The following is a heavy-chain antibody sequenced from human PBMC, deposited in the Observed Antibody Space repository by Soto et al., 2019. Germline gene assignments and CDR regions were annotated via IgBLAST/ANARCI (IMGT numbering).Heavy chain of an antibody. CDR2: IYYSGST. CDR1: GGSISSGDYY. CDR3: ARSDLGMAPLQGLDP. Sequence: SETLSLTCTVSGGSISSGDYYWSWIRQPPGKGLEWIGYIYYSGSTYYNPSLKSRVTISVDTSKNQFSLKLSSVTAADTAVYYGARSDLGMAPLQGLDPWGQGTLVTVSS. J-gene: IGHJ5*02. D-gene: IGHD2-21*01. V-gene: IGHV4-30-4*01.